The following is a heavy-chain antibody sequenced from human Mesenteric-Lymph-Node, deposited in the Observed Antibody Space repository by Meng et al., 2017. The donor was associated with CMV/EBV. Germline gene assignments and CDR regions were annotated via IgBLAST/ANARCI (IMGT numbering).Heavy chain of an antibody. D-gene: IGHD2-15*01. CDR3: TRGVEAENWFDP. CDR1: GGSISSYY. Sequence: SETLSLTCTVSGGSISSYYWSWIRQPPGKGLEWIGYIYYNGNTYYNPSLKSRVTISVDTSKNQFSLNLSSVTAADTAVYYCTRGVEAENWFDPWGQGTLVTVSS. CDR2: IYYNGNT. J-gene: IGHJ5*02. V-gene: IGHV4-59*08.